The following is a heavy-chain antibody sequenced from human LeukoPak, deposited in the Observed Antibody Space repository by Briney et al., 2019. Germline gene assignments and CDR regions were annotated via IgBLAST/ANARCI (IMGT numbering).Heavy chain of an antibody. V-gene: IGHV3-33*08. D-gene: IGHD1-26*01. Sequence: GGSLRLSCAASGFTFSSYGMHWVRQAPGKGLEWVAVIWYGGSNKYYADSVKGRFTISRDNSKNTLYLQMNSLRDEDTAVYYCAMPSGSRFYQFAYWGQGTLVTVSS. CDR2: IWYGGSNK. CDR1: GFTFSSYG. J-gene: IGHJ4*02. CDR3: AMPSGSRFYQFAY.